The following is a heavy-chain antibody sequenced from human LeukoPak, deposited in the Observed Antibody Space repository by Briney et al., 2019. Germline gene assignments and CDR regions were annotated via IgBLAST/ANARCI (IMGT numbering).Heavy chain of an antibody. CDR1: GGTFSSYA. J-gene: IGHJ6*03. V-gene: IGHV1-69*05. CDR3: ARAPKYQLLAGYYYMDV. CDR2: IIPIFGTA. Sequence: SVKVSCKASGGTFSSYAISWVRQAPGQGLEWMGGIIPIFGTANYAQKFQGRVTITTDESTSTAYMELSSLRSEDTAVYYCARAPKYQLLAGYYYMDVWGKGTTVTVSS. D-gene: IGHD2-2*01.